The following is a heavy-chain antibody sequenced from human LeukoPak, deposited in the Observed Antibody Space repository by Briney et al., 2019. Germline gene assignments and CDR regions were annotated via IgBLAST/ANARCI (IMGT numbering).Heavy chain of an antibody. Sequence: SETLSLTCTVSGGSISSSSYYWSWIRQPPGKGLEWIGYIYYSGSTNYNPSFKSRVTISVDTSKNQFSLKLSSVTAADTAVYYCARGRVYSGSYGYFDYWGQGTLVTVSS. V-gene: IGHV4-61*01. J-gene: IGHJ4*02. CDR3: ARGRVYSGSYGYFDY. CDR2: IYYSGST. CDR1: GGSISSSSYY. D-gene: IGHD1-26*01.